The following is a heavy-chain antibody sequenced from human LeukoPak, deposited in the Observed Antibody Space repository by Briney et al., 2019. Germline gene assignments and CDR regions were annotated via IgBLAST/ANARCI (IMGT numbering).Heavy chain of an antibody. D-gene: IGHD2-15*01. J-gene: IGHJ5*02. CDR3: ARGEGLRYCSGGSCYWFDP. CDR1: GYTFTSYD. V-gene: IGHV1-8*01. CDR2: MNPNSGNT. Sequence: GASVKVSCKASGYTFTSYDINWVRQATGQGLEWMGWMNPNSGNTGYAQKFHGRVTMTRNTSISTAYMELSSLRSEDTAVYYCARGEGLRYCSGGSCYWFDPWGQGTLVTVSS.